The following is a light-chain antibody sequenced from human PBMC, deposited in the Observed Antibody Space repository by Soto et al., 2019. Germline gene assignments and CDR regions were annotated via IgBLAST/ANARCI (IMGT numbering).Light chain of an antibody. Sequence: LSASPLATVSPSYMSSQSLSDNLAWYQQKPGQAPRLLIFRASSRASGVPARFSGGGSGTEFTLTISSLEPEDFAVYYGQQRSNWPSITFGQGTRLEI. CDR3: QQRSNWPSIT. CDR2: RAS. V-gene: IGKV3-11*01. CDR1: QSLSDN. J-gene: IGKJ5*01.